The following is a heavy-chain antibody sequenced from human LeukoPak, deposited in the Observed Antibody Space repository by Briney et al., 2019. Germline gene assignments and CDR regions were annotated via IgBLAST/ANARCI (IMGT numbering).Heavy chain of an antibody. CDR1: GGSISGYY. D-gene: IGHD3-22*01. CDR2: INHSGST. J-gene: IGHJ4*02. CDR3: ATYYYDSSGYYYVPSFDY. V-gene: IGHV4-34*01. Sequence: SETLSLTCTVSGGSISGYYWSWIRQPPGKGLEWIGEINHSGSTNYNPSLKSRVTISVDTSKNQFSLKLSSVTAADTAVYYCATYYYDSSGYYYVPSFDYWGQGTLVTVSS.